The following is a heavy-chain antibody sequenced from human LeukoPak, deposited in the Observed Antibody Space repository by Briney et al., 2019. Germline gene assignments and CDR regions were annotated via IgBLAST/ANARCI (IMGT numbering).Heavy chain of an antibody. D-gene: IGHD2-2*01. CDR2: IIPILGIA. J-gene: IGHJ4*02. V-gene: IGHV1-69*04. CDR1: GGTFSSYT. CDR3: ARDRLGYCSSTSCYLDLYYFDY. Sequence: SVKVSCKASGGTFSSYTISWVRQAPGQGLEWMGRIIPILGIANYAQKFQGRVTITADKSTSTAYMELSSLRSEDTAVYYCARDRLGYCSSTSCYLDLYYFDYWGQGTLVTVSS.